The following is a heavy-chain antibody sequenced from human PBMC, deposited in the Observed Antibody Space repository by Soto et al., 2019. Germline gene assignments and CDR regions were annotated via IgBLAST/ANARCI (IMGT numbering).Heavy chain of an antibody. CDR3: TTGDYVIYYYYGMDV. J-gene: IGHJ6*02. D-gene: IGHD4-17*01. V-gene: IGHV3-15*07. CDR1: GFTFSNAW. CDR2: IKSKTDGGTT. Sequence: GGSLRLSCAASGFTFSNAWMNWVRQAPGKGLEWVGRIKSKTDGGTTDYAAPVKGRFTISRDDSKNTLYLQMNSLKTEDTAVYYCTTGDYVIYYYYGMDVWGQGTTVTVSS.